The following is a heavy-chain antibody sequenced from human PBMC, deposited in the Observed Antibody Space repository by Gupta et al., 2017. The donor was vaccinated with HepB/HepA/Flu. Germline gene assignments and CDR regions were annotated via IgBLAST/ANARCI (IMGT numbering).Heavy chain of an antibody. Sequence: QVQLQQWGAGLLKPSETLSLTCAVYGGSFSGYYWSWIRQPPGKGLEWIGEINHSGSTNYNPSLKSRVTISVDTSKNQFSLKLSSVTAADTAVYYCARRAGTVVTNHFDYWGQGTLVTVSS. CDR1: GGSFSGYY. J-gene: IGHJ4*02. CDR3: ARRAGTVVTNHFDY. CDR2: INHSGST. D-gene: IGHD4-23*01. V-gene: IGHV4-34*01.